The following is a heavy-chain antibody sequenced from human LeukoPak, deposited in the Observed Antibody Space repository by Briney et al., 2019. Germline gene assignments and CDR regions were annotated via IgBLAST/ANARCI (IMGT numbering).Heavy chain of an antibody. CDR3: ARADWDTAMIDY. D-gene: IGHD5-18*01. CDR1: GFTFSDYA. V-gene: IGHV3-64*02. J-gene: IGHJ4*02. CDR2: ISSNGGSI. Sequence: GGSLRLSCAASGFTFSDYAMHWVRQAPGKELEYVSAISSNGGSIHYADSVKGRFTISRDNSKNTLYLQMDSLRAEDMAVYYCARADWDTAMIDYWGQGTLVTVSS.